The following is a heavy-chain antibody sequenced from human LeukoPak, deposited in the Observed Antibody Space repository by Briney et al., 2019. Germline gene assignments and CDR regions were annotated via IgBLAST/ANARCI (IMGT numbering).Heavy chain of an antibody. J-gene: IGHJ5*02. Sequence: SGTLSLTCTVSGGSISSYYWSWIRQPAGKGLEWIGRIYTSGSTNYNPSLKSRVTMSVDTSQNQFSLKLSSVTAADTAVYYCARDRITMVRANWFDPWGQGTLVTVSS. CDR1: GGSISSYY. CDR2: IYTSGST. CDR3: ARDRITMVRANWFDP. D-gene: IGHD3-10*01. V-gene: IGHV4-4*07.